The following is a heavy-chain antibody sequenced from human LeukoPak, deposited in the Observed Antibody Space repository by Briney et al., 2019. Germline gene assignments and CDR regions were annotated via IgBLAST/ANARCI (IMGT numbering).Heavy chain of an antibody. J-gene: IGHJ3*02. CDR2: ISISSIYI. Sequence: PGGSLRLSCAASGFTFSSYSMNWVRQAPGKGREGVSSISISSIYIYYADSVKGRFTISRDNAKNSLFPQMNSLRAEDTAVYYCARVPYCGDYVLGAFDIWGQGTMVTVSS. D-gene: IGHD4-17*01. V-gene: IGHV3-21*01. CDR1: GFTFSSYS. CDR3: ARVPYCGDYVLGAFDI.